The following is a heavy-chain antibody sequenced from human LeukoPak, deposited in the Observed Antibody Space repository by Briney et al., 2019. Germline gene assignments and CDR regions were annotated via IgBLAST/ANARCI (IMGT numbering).Heavy chain of an antibody. Sequence: GGSLRLSCAASGFIFSSYAMSWVRQAPGKGLEWVSAISGSGGSTYYADSVKGRFTISRDNSKNTLYLQTNSLRAEDTAVYYCAKDGIVGATTKWGQGTLVTVSS. CDR2: ISGSGGST. V-gene: IGHV3-23*01. J-gene: IGHJ4*02. D-gene: IGHD1-26*01. CDR3: AKDGIVGATTK. CDR1: GFIFSSYA.